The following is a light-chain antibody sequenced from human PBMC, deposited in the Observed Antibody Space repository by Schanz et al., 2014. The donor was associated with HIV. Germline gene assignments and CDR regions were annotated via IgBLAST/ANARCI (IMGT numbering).Light chain of an antibody. J-gene: IGLJ2*01. CDR3: CSFSDSSSLV. V-gene: IGLV2-23*01. CDR1: ISDDGSYNL. Sequence: QSVLTQPASVSGSPGQSITISCTGTISDDGSYNLASWYQQHPGKAPKLMIYEGSKRPLGVSNRFSGSKSGNTASLTISGLQAEDEADYYCCSFSDSSSLVFGGGTKLTVL. CDR2: EGS.